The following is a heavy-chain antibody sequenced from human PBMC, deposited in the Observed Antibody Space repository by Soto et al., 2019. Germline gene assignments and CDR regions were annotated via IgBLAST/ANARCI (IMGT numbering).Heavy chain of an antibody. CDR2: ITPYNGNT. D-gene: IGHD3-10*01. Sequence: GASVKVSCKASDYTFTSYGISWVRQAPGQGLEWMGWITPYNGNTNYAQKLQGRVTMTTDTSTKTAYMELRSLRSDDTAVYYCARSGMVRGNVPNWFHHWGQGTLVTVSS. J-gene: IGHJ5*02. CDR1: DYTFTSYG. CDR3: ARSGMVRGNVPNWFHH. V-gene: IGHV1-18*04.